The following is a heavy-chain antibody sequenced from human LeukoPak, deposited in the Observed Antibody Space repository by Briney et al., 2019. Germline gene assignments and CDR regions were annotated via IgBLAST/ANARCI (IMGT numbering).Heavy chain of an antibody. CDR2: INHSGNT. J-gene: IGHJ6*03. V-gene: IGHV4-34*01. CDR3: ARWGRGAVAGKPYYYYMNV. Sequence: SETLSLTCAVYGGSFSDYYWSWIRQPPGKGLEWIGEINHSGNTNYNPSLKSRVTISVDTSNNHFSLKLSSVTAADTAVYYCARWGRGAVAGKPYYYYMNVWGKGTTVTVSS. CDR1: GGSFSDYY. D-gene: IGHD6-19*01.